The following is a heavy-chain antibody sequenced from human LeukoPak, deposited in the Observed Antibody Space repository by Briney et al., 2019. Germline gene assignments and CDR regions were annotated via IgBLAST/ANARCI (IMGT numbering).Heavy chain of an antibody. J-gene: IGHJ3*02. V-gene: IGHV3-48*02. CDR2: ISTSMSIT. CDR3: ERVWLGITPIRTYSSSWYFYDAFDI. Sequence: GGSLRLSCAASGVTFSTYSMSWVRQAPGKGLEGVSYISTSMSITNYADSVKGRFTISRDNAKNSLYLQMHSLRDEDTAVYYCERVWLGITPIRTYSSSWYFYDAFDIWGQGTMVTVSS. CDR1: GVTFSTYS. D-gene: IGHD6-13*01.